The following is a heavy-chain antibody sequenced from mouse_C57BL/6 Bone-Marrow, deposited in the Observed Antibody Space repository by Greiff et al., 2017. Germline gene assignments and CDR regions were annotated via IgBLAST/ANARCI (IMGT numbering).Heavy chain of an antibody. Sequence: EVQLQQSGAELVRPGASVKLSCTASGFNIKDDYMHWVKQRPEQGLEWIGWIDPENGDTEYASKFQGKATITADNSSNTAYLLLSSLTSEDTAVYYCTPITTVVATDYWGQGTTLTVSS. J-gene: IGHJ2*01. CDR2: IDPENGDT. V-gene: IGHV14-4*01. D-gene: IGHD1-1*01. CDR1: GFNIKDDY. CDR3: TPITTVVATDY.